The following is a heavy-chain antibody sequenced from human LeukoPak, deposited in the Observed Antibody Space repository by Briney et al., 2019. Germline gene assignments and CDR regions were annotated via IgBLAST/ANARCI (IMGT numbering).Heavy chain of an antibody. V-gene: IGHV4-59*01. CDR1: GGSISSYY. Sequence: SETLSLTCTVSGGSISSYYWSWIRQPPGKGLEWIGYIYYSGSTNYNPSLKSRVTISVDTSMNQFSLKLSSVTAADTAVYYCARAEQQTNYYYYGMDVWGQGTTVTVSS. D-gene: IGHD6-13*01. J-gene: IGHJ6*02. CDR3: ARAEQQTNYYYYGMDV. CDR2: IYYSGST.